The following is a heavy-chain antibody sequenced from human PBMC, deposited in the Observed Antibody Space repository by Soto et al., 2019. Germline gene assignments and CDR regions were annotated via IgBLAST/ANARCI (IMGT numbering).Heavy chain of an antibody. V-gene: IGHV4-39*01. CDR3: ARHIVVVVAATNFDS. Sequence: QLQLQESGPGLVKPSETLSLTCTVSGGSISSSSYYWGWIRQPPGKGLEWIGSIYYSGSTYYNPSLKSRVTISVDTSKNQFSLKLSSVTAADTAVYYCARHIVVVVAATNFDSWGQGTLVTVSS. J-gene: IGHJ4*02. D-gene: IGHD2-15*01. CDR1: GGSISSSSYY. CDR2: IYYSGST.